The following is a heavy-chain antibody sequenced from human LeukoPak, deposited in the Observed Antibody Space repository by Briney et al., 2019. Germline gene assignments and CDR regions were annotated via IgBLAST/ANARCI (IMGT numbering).Heavy chain of an antibody. CDR1: GGSISSYY. D-gene: IGHD3-10*01. J-gene: IGHJ4*02. CDR3: ARDASYYYGSGSPRHFDY. V-gene: IGHV4-4*07. CDR2: IYTSGST. Sequence: PSETLSLTCTVSGGSISSYYWSWIQQPAGKGLEWIGRIYTSGSTNYNPSLKSRVTMSVDTSKNQFSLKLSSVTAADTAVYYCARDASYYYGSGSPRHFDYWGQGTLVTVSS.